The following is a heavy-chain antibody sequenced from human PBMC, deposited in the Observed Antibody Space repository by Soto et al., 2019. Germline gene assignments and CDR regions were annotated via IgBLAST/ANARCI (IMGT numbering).Heavy chain of an antibody. Sequence: SETLSLTCSVSGGSMSEYFLSWIRQSPGKGLEWIGYIYYLGSTDYNPSLQSRVTISVDTSKRQFSLRLTSVTAADTAVYYCARDGYDGSGSPYPAYWGPGTQVTV. CDR2: IYYLGST. V-gene: IGHV4-59*01. J-gene: IGHJ4*02. CDR3: ARDGYDGSGSPYPAY. CDR1: GGSMSEYF. D-gene: IGHD3-10*01.